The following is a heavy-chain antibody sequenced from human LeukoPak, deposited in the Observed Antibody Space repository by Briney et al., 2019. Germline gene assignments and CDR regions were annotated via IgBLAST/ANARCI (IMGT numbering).Heavy chain of an antibody. CDR3: ARGERVRYFDWLLSGTIDY. CDR2: INPCGGNT. D-gene: IGHD3-9*01. J-gene: IGHJ4*02. Sequence: ASVKVSCKASGYTFTSYYMHWVRQAPGQRLEGRGIINPCGGNTSYAQKFQGRVTMTRDMSTSTVYMELSSLRSEDTAVYYCARGERVRYFDWLLSGTIDYWGQGTLVTVSS. CDR1: GYTFTSYY. V-gene: IGHV1-46*01.